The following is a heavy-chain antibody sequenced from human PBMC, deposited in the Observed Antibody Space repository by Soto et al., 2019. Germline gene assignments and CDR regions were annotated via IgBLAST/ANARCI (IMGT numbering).Heavy chain of an antibody. CDR2: INGDGSST. V-gene: IGHV3-74*01. Sequence: EVQLVESGGGLVQSGGSLRLSCAASGFTFRRYWMHWVRQASGKGLVWVSRINGDGSSTSYADFVKGRFTISRDNAKNTLYLQMNSLRAEDTDVYYCVSLVERSDIAFDLWGQGTKVTVSS. CDR1: GFTFRRYW. D-gene: IGHD6-6*01. CDR3: VSLVERSDIAFDL. J-gene: IGHJ3*01.